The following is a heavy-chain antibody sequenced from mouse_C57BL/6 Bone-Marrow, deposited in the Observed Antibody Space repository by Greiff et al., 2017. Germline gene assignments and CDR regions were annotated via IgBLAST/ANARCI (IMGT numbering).Heavy chain of an antibody. CDR2: ISSGGSYT. CDR1: GFTFSTYG. D-gene: IGHD2-2*01. J-gene: IGHJ2*01. V-gene: IGHV5-6*01. CDR3: ARHARYGYDLDD. Sequence: EVHLVESGGDLVKPGGSLKLSCAASGFTFSTYGMSWVSQTPDKRLEWVANISSGGSYTYYPDSVKGRFTISRENATNTLYLQMSSLKSEDTAMYYCARHARYGYDLDDWGQGTTLTVSS.